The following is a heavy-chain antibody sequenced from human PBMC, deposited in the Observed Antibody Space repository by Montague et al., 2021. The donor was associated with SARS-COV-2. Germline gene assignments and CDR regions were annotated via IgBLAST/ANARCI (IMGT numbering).Heavy chain of an antibody. D-gene: IGHD6-13*01. J-gene: IGHJ3*02. CDR2: ISISDGNT. CDR3: AKDRQLVGDDAFDI. V-gene: IGHV3-23*01. Sequence: SLRLSCAASGFTFSSYAMSWVRQAPGKGLEWVSTISISDGNTYYADSVKGRFTISRDKSKNTLYLQMNSLGAEDTAVYYCAKDRQLVGDDAFDIWGQGTMVTVSS. CDR1: GFTFSSYA.